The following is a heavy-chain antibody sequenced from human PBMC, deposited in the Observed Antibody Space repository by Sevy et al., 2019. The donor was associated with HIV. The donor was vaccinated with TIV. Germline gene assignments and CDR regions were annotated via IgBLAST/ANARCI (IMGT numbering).Heavy chain of an antibody. J-gene: IGHJ4*02. CDR3: ARDLSNYYGSGSYPYYFDY. Sequence: GESLKISCAASGFTVSSNYMSWVRQAPGKGLEWVSVIYSGGSTYYADSVKGRFTISRDNSKNTLYLQMNSLRAEDTAVYYCARDLSNYYGSGSYPYYFDYWGQGTLVTVSS. CDR1: GFTVSSNY. CDR2: IYSGGST. V-gene: IGHV3-53*01. D-gene: IGHD3-10*01.